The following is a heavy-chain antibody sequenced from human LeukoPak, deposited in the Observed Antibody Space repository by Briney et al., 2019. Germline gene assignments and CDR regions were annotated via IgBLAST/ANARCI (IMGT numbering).Heavy chain of an antibody. D-gene: IGHD4-17*01. J-gene: IGHJ4*02. V-gene: IGHV3-74*01. CDR3: ARGKDYGDLNY. Sequence: GGSLRLSCAASGFTFSSYWMHWVRQAPGKGLLCVSRINSDGSSTTYADSVKGRFTISTDNAKNTLYLQMNSLRAEDTAVYYCARGKDYGDLNYWGQGTLVTVSS. CDR1: GFTFSSYW. CDR2: INSDGSST.